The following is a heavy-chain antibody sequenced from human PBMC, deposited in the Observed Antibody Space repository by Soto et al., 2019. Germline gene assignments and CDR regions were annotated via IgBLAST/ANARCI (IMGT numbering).Heavy chain of an antibody. CDR3: ARDEECLRMFAY. CDR1: GYTFTSYG. D-gene: IGHD3-3*01. V-gene: IGHV1-18*01. CDR2: ISAYNGNT. J-gene: IGHJ4*02. Sequence: ASVKVSCKASGYTFTSYGISWVRQAPGQGLEWMGWISAYNGNTNYSQKLQGRVTMTTDTSTSTAYMELRSLRSDDTAVYYCARDEECLRMFAYWGQGTLVTVSS.